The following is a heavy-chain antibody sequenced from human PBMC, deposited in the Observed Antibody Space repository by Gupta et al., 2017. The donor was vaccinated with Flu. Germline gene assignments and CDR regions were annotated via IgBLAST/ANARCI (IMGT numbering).Heavy chain of an antibody. Sequence: EVQLVESGGGLVQPGGSLRLSCAASGFAFNVYDMTWVRQAPGKGLEWLSGIGGRVAITYYADSVKGRFIISRDNSKNMMFLQMNSLRVDDTTVYYCAKSKDTSGWFDYWGQGTLVTVSS. V-gene: IGHV3-23*04. CDR2: IGGRVAIT. CDR1: GFAFNVYD. CDR3: AKSKDTSGWFDY. J-gene: IGHJ5*01. D-gene: IGHD6-19*01.